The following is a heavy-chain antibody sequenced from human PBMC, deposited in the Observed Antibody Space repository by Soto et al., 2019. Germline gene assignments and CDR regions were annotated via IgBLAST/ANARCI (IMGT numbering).Heavy chain of an antibody. Sequence: ASVKVSCKTSGGTFSTYAISWVRQAPGQGLEWMGGIIPIFDSVTYAQRFQGRVTITADESTSTAYMALNSLRSEDTAVYYCARASPSTSDRFSDRTLCYIPLNWGQGTLVTVSS. CDR2: IIPIFDSV. CDR1: GGTFSTYA. V-gene: IGHV1-69*13. J-gene: IGHJ4*02. D-gene: IGHD2-2*02. CDR3: ARASPSTSDRFSDRTLCYIPLN.